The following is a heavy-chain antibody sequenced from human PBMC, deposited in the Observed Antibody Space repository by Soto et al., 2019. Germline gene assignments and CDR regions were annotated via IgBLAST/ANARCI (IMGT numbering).Heavy chain of an antibody. V-gene: IGHV1-69*01. CDR2: IIPVFGLV. J-gene: IGHJ6*02. D-gene: IGHD3-22*01. CDR1: GGTPGNSA. Sequence: QVHLLLQSGAEVKKPGSSVKVSCKASGGTPGNSAISGVRQAPGQGLEWRGGIIPVFGLVKYAQNFQGRVTITADESTNTAYMELSSLRPEDTAVYYCAGGRIVVVGSRAYYGMDVWGQGTTVTVSS. CDR3: AGGRIVVVGSRAYYGMDV.